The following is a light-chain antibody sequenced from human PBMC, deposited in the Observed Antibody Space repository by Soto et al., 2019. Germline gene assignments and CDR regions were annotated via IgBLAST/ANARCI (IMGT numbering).Light chain of an antibody. J-gene: IGKJ1*01. CDR2: SAS. CDR3: QQYAGSPRT. CDR1: QNLGTLY. V-gene: IGKV3-20*01. Sequence: EIVLTQSPGTLSLSPGERGTLSCRSSQNLGTLYLAWFQQKSGQAPRLLIYSASRRATGIPDRFTGSGSGTDFNLTINRVEPEEFAVYLCQQYAGSPRTFGQGTKVDIK.